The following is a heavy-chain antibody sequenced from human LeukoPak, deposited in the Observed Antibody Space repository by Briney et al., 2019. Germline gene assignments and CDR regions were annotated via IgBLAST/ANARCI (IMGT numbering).Heavy chain of an antibody. CDR3: ARGGSGSSYFDL. D-gene: IGHD3-10*01. J-gene: IGHJ2*01. CDR2: IYTSGST. Sequence: IGGIYTSGSTNYNPSLKSRVTMSVDTSKNQFSLKLSSVTAADTAVYYCARGGSGSSYFDLWGRGTLVTVSS. V-gene: IGHV4-4*07.